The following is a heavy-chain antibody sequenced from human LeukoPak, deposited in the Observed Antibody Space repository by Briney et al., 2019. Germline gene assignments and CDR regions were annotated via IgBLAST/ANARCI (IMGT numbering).Heavy chain of an antibody. CDR1: GYTFTSYA. CDR3: ARGPLGRNGDYFDY. Sequence: ASVKVSCKAFGYTFTSYAIQWVRQAPGQRLEWMGWINAGNGNTKYSQKFQGRVTITRDTSASTAYMELSSLRSEDTAVYYCARGPLGRNGDYFDYWGQGTLVTVSS. J-gene: IGHJ4*02. V-gene: IGHV1-3*01. D-gene: IGHD7-27*01. CDR2: INAGNGNT.